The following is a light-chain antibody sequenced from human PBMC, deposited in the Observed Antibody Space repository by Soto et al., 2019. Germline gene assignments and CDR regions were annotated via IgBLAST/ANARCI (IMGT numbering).Light chain of an antibody. CDR1: QSISSW. J-gene: IGKJ2*01. V-gene: IGKV1-5*01. CDR3: QQCDSYPYT. Sequence: DIEMTQSPSTLSASVGDRVSITCRASQSISSWLAWYQQKPGKAPKLLIYDASSLESGVPSRFSGSGSGTQFTHTISSLQPDDFATYYCQQCDSYPYTFGQGTNQEIK. CDR2: DAS.